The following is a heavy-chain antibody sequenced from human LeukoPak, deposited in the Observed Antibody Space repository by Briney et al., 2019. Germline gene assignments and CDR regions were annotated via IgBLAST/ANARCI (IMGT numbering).Heavy chain of an antibody. CDR2: IDTSGPPI. D-gene: IGHD3-10*01. Sequence: GGSLRLSCAAPGFTFSNYEMNWVRQAPGKGLEWGSYIDTSGPPIYYADSVKGRFTISRDNAKNSLYLQMNSLRAEDTALYYCARDDYGSGSWNDYWGQGTLVTVS. CDR3: ARDDYGSGSWNDY. J-gene: IGHJ4*02. V-gene: IGHV3-48*03. CDR1: GFTFSNYE.